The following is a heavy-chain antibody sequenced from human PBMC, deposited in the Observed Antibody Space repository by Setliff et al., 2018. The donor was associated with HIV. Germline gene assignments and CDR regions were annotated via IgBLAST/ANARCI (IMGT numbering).Heavy chain of an antibody. J-gene: IGHJ5*02. D-gene: IGHD6-13*01. Sequence: GGSLRLSCAASGFTFSRYGMHWVRQAPGKGLEWVANIKQDGSEKYYVDSVKGRFTISRDNAKNSLYLQMNSLRPEDTAVYYCAKTDSSSWLNPYNWFDPWGQGTLVTVSS. CDR3: AKTDSSSWLNPYNWFDP. CDR1: GFTFSRYG. V-gene: IGHV3-7*03. CDR2: IKQDGSEK.